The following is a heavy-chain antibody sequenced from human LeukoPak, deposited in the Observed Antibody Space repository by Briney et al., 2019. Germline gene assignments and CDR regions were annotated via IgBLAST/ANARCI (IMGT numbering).Heavy chain of an antibody. CDR3: ASDLTAEDY. CDR1: GYTVTIYC. V-gene: IGHV1-2*02. CDR2: INPNSGGT. Sequence: ASVKVSCQASGYTVTIYCMHWGRQVPGQGLEWMGWINPNSGGTNSAQNFQGRITITMDTSISTAYMALSRLRSDAAAVHFCASDLTAEDYWGQGTLVTVSS. J-gene: IGHJ4*02.